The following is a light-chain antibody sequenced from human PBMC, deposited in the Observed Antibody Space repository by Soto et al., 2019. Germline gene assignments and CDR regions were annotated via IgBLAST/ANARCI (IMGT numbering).Light chain of an antibody. CDR1: QGVTTAY. CDR2: GAS. V-gene: IGKV3-20*01. CDR3: QQYGASPLFT. J-gene: IGKJ3*01. Sequence: EVVLTQSPGTLSLSPGERATLSCRASQGVTTAYLAWYQHKPGQAPRLLIYGASNRATGIPDRFSGSGSGTDFSLTISRLEPEDFAVYSCQQYGASPLFTFGPGTKVDLQ.